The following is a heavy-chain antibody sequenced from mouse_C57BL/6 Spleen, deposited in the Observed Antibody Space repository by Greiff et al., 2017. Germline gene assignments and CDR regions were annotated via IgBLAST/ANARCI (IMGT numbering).Heavy chain of an antibody. CDR3: ARGAVATGDAMDY. D-gene: IGHD1-1*01. CDR2: IYPYNGVS. CDR1: GYSFTGYY. V-gene: IGHV1-31*01. J-gene: IGHJ4*01. Sequence: EVKLEESGPELVKPGASVKISCKASGYSFTGYYMHWVKQSHGNILDWIGYIYPYNGVSSYNQKFKGKATLTVDKSSSTAYMELRSLTSEDSAVYYCARGAVATGDAMDYWGQGTSVTVSS.